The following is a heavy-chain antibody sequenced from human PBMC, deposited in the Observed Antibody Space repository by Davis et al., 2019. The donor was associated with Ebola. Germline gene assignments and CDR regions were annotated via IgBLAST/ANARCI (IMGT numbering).Heavy chain of an antibody. V-gene: IGHV3-74*01. Sequence: GESLKISCTASGFTFTSHWMHWVRQAPGKGLVWVSRINRDGSDTSYADSVKGRFTISRDNSKNTVDLQMNSLRREDTAVYYCAKDWRYDSRLRKSYYYGMDVWGQGTTVTVSS. J-gene: IGHJ6*02. CDR2: INRDGSDT. D-gene: IGHD3-22*01. CDR3: AKDWRYDSRLRKSYYYGMDV. CDR1: GFTFTSHW.